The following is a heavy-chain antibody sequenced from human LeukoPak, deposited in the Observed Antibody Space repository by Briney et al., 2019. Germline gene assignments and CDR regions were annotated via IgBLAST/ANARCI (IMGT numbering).Heavy chain of an antibody. CDR3: ARAGDSSGYSDY. Sequence: PSETLSLTCSVSGGSITSYYWSWIRQPPGKGLEWIGEINHSGSTNYNPSLKSRVTISVDTSKNQFSLELSSVTAADTAVYYCARAGDSSGYSDYWGQGTLVTVSS. CDR2: INHSGST. V-gene: IGHV4-34*01. D-gene: IGHD3-22*01. J-gene: IGHJ4*02. CDR1: GGSITSYY.